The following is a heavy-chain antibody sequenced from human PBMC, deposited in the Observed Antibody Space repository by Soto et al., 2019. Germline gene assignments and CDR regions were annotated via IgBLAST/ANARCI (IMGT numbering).Heavy chain of an antibody. J-gene: IGHJ6*03. V-gene: IGHV4-39*01. CDR2: IFFSGRT. Sequence: SETLSLTCTVSGGCIRESCLYWGWIRQSPGKGLEWIGSIFFSGRTHYNPSLKSRVSISIDASKNQFSLNVISVTAADTGVYYCVRSLMDVWGKGTTVTVSS. CDR1: GGCIRESCLY. CDR3: VRSLMDV.